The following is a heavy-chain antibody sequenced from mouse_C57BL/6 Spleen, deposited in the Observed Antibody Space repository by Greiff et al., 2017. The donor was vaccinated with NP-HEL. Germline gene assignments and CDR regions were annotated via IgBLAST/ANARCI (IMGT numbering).Heavy chain of an antibody. D-gene: IGHD1-1*01. Sequence: EVKLMESGPGLVKPSQSLSLTCSVTGYSITSGYYWNWIRQFPGNKLEWMGYISYDGSNNYNPSLKNRISITRDTSKNQFFLKLNSVTTEYTATYYCARESYYGSSYGYYYAMDYWGQGTSVTVSS. V-gene: IGHV3-6*01. CDR1: GYSITSGYY. J-gene: IGHJ4*01. CDR2: ISYDGSN. CDR3: ARESYYGSSYGYYYAMDY.